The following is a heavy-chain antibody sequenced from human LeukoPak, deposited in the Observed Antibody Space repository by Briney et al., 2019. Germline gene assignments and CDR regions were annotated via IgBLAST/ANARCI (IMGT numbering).Heavy chain of an antibody. CDR1: GFTFSSYS. CDR3: ARVRDCGGGSCFSYLDY. CDR2: ISGSSYYI. J-gene: IGHJ4*02. Sequence: GGSLRLSCAASGFTFSSYSMNWVRQAPGKGLEWVSSISGSSYYIYYADSVKGRFTISRDNAKNTLYLQINTLRAEDTAVYYCARVRDCGGGSCFSYLDYWGQGTLVTVSS. D-gene: IGHD2-15*01. V-gene: IGHV3-21*01.